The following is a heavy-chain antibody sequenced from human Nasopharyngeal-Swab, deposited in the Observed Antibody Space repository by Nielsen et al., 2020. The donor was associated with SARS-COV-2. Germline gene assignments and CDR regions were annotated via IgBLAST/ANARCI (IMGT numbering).Heavy chain of an antibody. CDR3: ARESPVSLHFFDY. J-gene: IGHJ4*02. CDR1: GGSLTSSSYY. Sequence: SETLSLTCTVSGGSLTSSSYYWGWIRQSPGKGLEWIGSVYYSGITYYNPSLKSRVTVSIDTPKRQFSLRLTSVTAADTAVYYCARESPVSLHFFDYWGQGILVTVSS. V-gene: IGHV4-39*02. CDR2: VYYSGIT. D-gene: IGHD3-3*02.